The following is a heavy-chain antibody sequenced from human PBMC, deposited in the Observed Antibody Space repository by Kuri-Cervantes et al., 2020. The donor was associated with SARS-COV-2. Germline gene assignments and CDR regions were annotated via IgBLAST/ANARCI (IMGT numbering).Heavy chain of an antibody. Sequence: GESLKISCAASGFTFSSYAMSWVRQAPGKGLEWVSAISGSGGNTYYADSVKGRFTISRDNSKNTLYLQMNSLRAEDTAVYYCAKELNEGYSSSWYFDYWGQRTLVTVSS. V-gene: IGHV3-23*01. CDR2: ISGSGGNT. CDR1: GFTFSSYA. D-gene: IGHD6-13*01. CDR3: AKELNEGYSSSWYFDY. J-gene: IGHJ4*02.